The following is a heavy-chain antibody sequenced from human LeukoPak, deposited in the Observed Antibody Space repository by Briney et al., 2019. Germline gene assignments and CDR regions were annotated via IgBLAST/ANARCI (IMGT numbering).Heavy chain of an antibody. J-gene: IGHJ6*03. D-gene: IGHD3-9*01. CDR1: GFTFSSYS. Sequence: GGSLRLSCAASGFTFSSYSMNWVRQAPGKGLEWVSYISSSSSTIYYADPVKGRFTISRDNAKNSLYLQMNSLRAEDTAVYYCAREYYDILTGYQTYYYYYMDVWGKGTTVTVSS. V-gene: IGHV3-48*04. CDR3: AREYYDILTGYQTYYYYYMDV. CDR2: ISSSSSTI.